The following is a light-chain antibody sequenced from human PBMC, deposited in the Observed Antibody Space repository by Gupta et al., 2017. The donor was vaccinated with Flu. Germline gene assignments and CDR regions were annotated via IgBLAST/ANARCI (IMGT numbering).Light chain of an antibody. CDR1: QSVNNSY. CDR2: GAS. Sequence: EIVLTESPGTLSFSPVERATLSCRASQSVNNSYLAWYQQKPGQAPRLLIYGASIRATGIPDRFSGSGSGTDFTLTIIRLEPEDFAVYYCHRELTSPRVFGGGTKVEIK. V-gene: IGKV3-20*01. J-gene: IGKJ4*01. CDR3: HRELTSPRV.